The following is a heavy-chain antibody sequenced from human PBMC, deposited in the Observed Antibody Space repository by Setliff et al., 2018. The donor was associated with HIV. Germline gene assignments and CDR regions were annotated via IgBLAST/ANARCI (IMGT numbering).Heavy chain of an antibody. Sequence: SETLSLTCSVSGGSISSHYWSWIRQPLGKGLEWIGNIYYSGSTKCNPSLKSRVTMSVETSKNQFSLNLSSVTAADTAVYYCARSFGSMAARPHPYFDFWGQGTLVTVSS. V-gene: IGHV4-59*11. J-gene: IGHJ4*02. CDR1: GGSISSHY. D-gene: IGHD6-6*01. CDR2: IYYSGST. CDR3: ARSFGSMAARPHPYFDF.